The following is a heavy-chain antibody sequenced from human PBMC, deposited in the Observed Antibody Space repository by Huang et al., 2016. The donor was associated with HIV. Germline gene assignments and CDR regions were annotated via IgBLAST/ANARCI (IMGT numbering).Heavy chain of an antibody. Sequence: QLRESGPGLVTPSETLSLTCSASGTSRTRSTFYWGWFRQPPGRGLEWIGSVYFLGNTYYNPALKSRVTISIDTAVYFCAREVRSVDTDRPDGYYYRGLDVWGQGTTVIVSS. D-gene: IGHD2-2*03. CDR2: VYFLGNT. J-gene: IGHJ6*02. CDR1: GTSRTRSTFY. V-gene: IGHV4-39*01. CDR3: RGLDV.